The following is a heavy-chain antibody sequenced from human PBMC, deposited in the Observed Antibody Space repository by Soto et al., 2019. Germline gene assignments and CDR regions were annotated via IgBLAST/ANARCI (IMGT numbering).Heavy chain of an antibody. CDR1: GYSFTSYW. Sequence: GESLKISCKGSGYSFTSYWIGWVRQMPGKGLEWMGIIYPGDSDTRYSPSFQGQVTISADKSISTAYLQWSSLKASDTAMYYCARHHTRYYYYYYGMDVWGQGTTVTVSS. CDR3: ARHHTRYYYYYYGMDV. J-gene: IGHJ6*02. V-gene: IGHV5-51*01. CDR2: IYPGDSDT.